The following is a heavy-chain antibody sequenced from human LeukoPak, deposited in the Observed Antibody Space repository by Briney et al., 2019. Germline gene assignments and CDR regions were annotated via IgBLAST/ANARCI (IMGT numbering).Heavy chain of an antibody. Sequence: PGGSLRLSCAASGFTFSSYAMSWVRQAPGKGLEWVSGISGSGDNTYYADSVKGRFTISRDNSKNTLYLQMNSLRAEDTAVYYCAKDRQAAAWATEFDYWGQGTLVTVSS. CDR1: GFTFSSYA. J-gene: IGHJ4*02. CDR2: ISGSGDNT. V-gene: IGHV3-23*01. D-gene: IGHD5-12*01. CDR3: AKDRQAAAWATEFDY.